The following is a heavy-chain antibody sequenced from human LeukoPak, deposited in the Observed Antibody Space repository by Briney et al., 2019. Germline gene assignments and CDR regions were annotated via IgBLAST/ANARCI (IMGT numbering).Heavy chain of an antibody. D-gene: IGHD6-6*01. Sequence: GGSLRLSCAASGFTFSSYSMTWVRQAPGKGLEWVSSISSSSIYIYYADSVKGRFTISRDNAKNSLYLQMNSLRAEDTAVYYCATAGPYSSSSPFDYWGQGTLVTVSS. V-gene: IGHV3-21*01. J-gene: IGHJ4*02. CDR3: ATAGPYSSSSPFDY. CDR1: GFTFSSYS. CDR2: ISSSSIYI.